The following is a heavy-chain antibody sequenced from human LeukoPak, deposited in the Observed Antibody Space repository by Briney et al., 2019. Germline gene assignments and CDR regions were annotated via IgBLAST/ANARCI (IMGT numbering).Heavy chain of an antibody. J-gene: IGHJ4*02. Sequence: GASVKVSCKASGYTFTGYYMHWVRQAPGQGLEWMGWINPNSGGTNYAQKFQGRVTMTRDTSISTAYMELSRLRSDDTAVYYCARLSTSLYCSSPSCPRPFDYWGQGTLVTVSS. CDR2: INPNSGGT. CDR3: ARLSTSLYCSSPSCPRPFDY. D-gene: IGHD2-2*01. CDR1: GYTFTGYY. V-gene: IGHV1-2*02.